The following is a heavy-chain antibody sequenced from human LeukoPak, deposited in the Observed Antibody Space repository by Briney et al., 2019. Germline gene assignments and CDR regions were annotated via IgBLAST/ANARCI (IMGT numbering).Heavy chain of an antibody. CDR2: IYYSGST. CDR3: AGEYNWNYGRNWFDP. V-gene: IGHV4-39*01. CDR1: GGSISGGSYY. Sequence: SETLSLTCTVSGGSISGGSYYWGWIRQPPGKGLEWIGSIYYSGSTYYNPSLKSRVTISVDTSKNQFSLKLSSVTAADTAVYYCAGEYNWNYGRNWFDPWGQGTLVTVSS. J-gene: IGHJ5*02. D-gene: IGHD1-7*01.